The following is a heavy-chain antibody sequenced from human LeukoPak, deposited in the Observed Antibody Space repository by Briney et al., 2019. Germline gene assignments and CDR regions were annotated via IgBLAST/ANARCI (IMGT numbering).Heavy chain of an antibody. D-gene: IGHD6-6*01. Sequence: SVKVSCKASGGTFTSYAISWVRLAPGQGLEWMGGIIPIFGTANYAQKFQGRVTITADESTSTAYMELSSLRSEDTAVYYCARDSSSSGRYYYYYYMDVWGKGTTVTVSS. J-gene: IGHJ6*03. CDR3: ARDSSSSGRYYYYYYMDV. V-gene: IGHV1-69*13. CDR1: GGTFTSYA. CDR2: IIPIFGTA.